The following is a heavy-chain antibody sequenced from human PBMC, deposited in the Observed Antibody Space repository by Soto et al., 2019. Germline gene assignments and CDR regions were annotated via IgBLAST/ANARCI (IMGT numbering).Heavy chain of an antibody. D-gene: IGHD6-19*01. CDR2: MNPNSGNT. CDR3: ARGDIAVAGYYYYYYMDV. Sequence: ASVKVSCKASGYTFTSYDINWVRQATGQGLEWMGWMNPNSGNTGYAQKFQGRVTMTRNTSISTAYMELSSLRSEDTAVYYCARGDIAVAGYYYYYYMDVWGKGTTVTVSS. CDR1: GYTFTSYD. J-gene: IGHJ6*03. V-gene: IGHV1-8*01.